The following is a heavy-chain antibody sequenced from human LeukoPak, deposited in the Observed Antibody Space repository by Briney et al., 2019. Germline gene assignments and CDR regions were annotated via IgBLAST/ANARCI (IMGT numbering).Heavy chain of an antibody. V-gene: IGHV3-23*01. CDR1: GFTFRNYA. Sequence: GGSLRLSCAASGFTFRNYAMSWVRQAPGKGLEWVSAISGRSGSIYYAVSVRGTFTSSRDNTTNSLYLQMLSPRVEDTDLYYCAKGSSWYDYYYMDVWGKGTPVTVSS. D-gene: IGHD6-13*01. CDR3: AKGSSWYDYYYMDV. J-gene: IGHJ6*03. CDR2: ISGRSGSI.